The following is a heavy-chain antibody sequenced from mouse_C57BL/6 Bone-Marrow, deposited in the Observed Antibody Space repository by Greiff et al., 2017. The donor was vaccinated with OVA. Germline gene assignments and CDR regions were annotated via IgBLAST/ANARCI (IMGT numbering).Heavy chain of an antibody. V-gene: IGHV5-17*01. D-gene: IGHD1-1*01. CDR2: ISSGSSTI. CDR3: ARSLLTY. Sequence: EVKLMESGGGLVKPGGSLKLSCAASGFTFSDYGMHWVRQAPEKGLEWVAYISSGSSTIYYADTVKGRFTISRDNAKNTLFLQMTSLRSEDTAMYYCARSLLTYWGQGTLVTVSA. CDR1: GFTFSDYG. J-gene: IGHJ3*01.